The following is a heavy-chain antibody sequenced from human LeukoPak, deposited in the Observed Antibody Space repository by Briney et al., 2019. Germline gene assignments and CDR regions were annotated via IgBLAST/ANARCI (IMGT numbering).Heavy chain of an antibody. D-gene: IGHD3-3*01. V-gene: IGHV1-69*13. CDR1: GDTFSRYA. CDR3: AREPPSRFLEWLLPDFNWFDP. J-gene: IGHJ5*02. Sequence: LVKVSCKASGDTFSRYAISWVRQAPGQGLEWMGGITPIFGTANYAQKFQGRVTITADESTSTAYMELSSLRSEDTAVYYCAREPPSRFLEWLLPDFNWFDPWGQGTLVTVSS. CDR2: ITPIFGTA.